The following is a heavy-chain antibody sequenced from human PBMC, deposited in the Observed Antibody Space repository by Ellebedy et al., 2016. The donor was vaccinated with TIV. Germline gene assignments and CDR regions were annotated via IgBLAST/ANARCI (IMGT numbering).Heavy chain of an antibody. CDR2: IKQDGSEK. Sequence: GESLKISCAASGFPSSSYWMTWVRQAPGKGLEWVANIKQDGSEKNYVDSVKGRFTISRDNAKNSLYLQMNSLRVEDTAVYFCARAGSYRFDYWGQGNLVTVSS. CDR3: ARAGSYRFDY. CDR1: GFPSSSYW. J-gene: IGHJ4*02. D-gene: IGHD1-26*01. V-gene: IGHV3-7*04.